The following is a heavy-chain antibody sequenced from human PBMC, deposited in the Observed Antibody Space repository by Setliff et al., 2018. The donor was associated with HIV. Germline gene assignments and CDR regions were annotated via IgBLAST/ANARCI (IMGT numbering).Heavy chain of an antibody. V-gene: IGHV3-21*04. J-gene: IGHJ4*02. CDR2: IDSSSRYI. CDR1: GFTVSKNT. Sequence: RGESLKISCAASGFTVSKNTLHWVRQSPGKGLDWISSIDSSSRYILYADSVKGRFTISRDNAKNSVYLQMNSLRVEDTAIYYCARGNVDIPWMQISVPDCWGQGTLVTVSS. CDR3: ARGNVDIPWMQISVPDC. D-gene: IGHD5-18*01.